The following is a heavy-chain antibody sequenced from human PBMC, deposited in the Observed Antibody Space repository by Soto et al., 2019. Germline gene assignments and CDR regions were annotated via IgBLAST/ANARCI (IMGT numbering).Heavy chain of an antibody. V-gene: IGHV1-69*13. D-gene: IGHD2-21*02. J-gene: IGHJ5*02. CDR3: ARSEYCGADCYSFFDP. Sequence: SVNVSGKASGGTFRSYAISWVRRAPVQGLEWMGWMIPIFGTANYAQKFQGRVTITADESTSTAYMELSSLRSEDTAVYYCARSEYCGADCYSFFDPWGQGTLVTVSS. CDR1: GGTFRSYA. CDR2: MIPIFGTA.